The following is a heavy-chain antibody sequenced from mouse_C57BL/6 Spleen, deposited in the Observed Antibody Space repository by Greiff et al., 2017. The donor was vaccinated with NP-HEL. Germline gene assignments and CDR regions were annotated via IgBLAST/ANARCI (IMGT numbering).Heavy chain of an antibody. V-gene: IGHV1-64*01. CDR3: ARSFTTVVATEY. Sequence: QVQLQQPGAELVKPGASVKLSCKASGYTFTSYWMHWVKQRPGQGLEWIGMIHPNSGSTNYNEKFKSKATLTVDKSSSTAYMQLSSLTSEDSAVDYCARSFTTVVATEYWGQGTTLTVSS. D-gene: IGHD1-1*01. CDR2: IHPNSGST. J-gene: IGHJ2*01. CDR1: GYTFTSYW.